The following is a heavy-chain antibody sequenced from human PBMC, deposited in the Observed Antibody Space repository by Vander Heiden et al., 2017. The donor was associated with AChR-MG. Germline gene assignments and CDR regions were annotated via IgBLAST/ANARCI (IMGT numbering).Heavy chain of an antibody. D-gene: IGHD3-3*01. CDR2: ISSSSSYI. Sequence: EVQLVESGGGLVKPGGSLRLSCAASGFTFSSYGMNGVRQAPGKGLEWVSSISSSSSYIYYADSVKGRFTISRDNAKNSLYLQMNSLRAEDTAVYYCARGPLRFLEWLPNWFDPWGQGTLVTVSS. CDR1: GFTFSSYG. CDR3: ARGPLRFLEWLPNWFDP. V-gene: IGHV3-21*01. J-gene: IGHJ5*02.